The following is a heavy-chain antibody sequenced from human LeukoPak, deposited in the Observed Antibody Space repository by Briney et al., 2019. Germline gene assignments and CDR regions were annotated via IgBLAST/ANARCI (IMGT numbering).Heavy chain of an antibody. CDR2: ISRSGDIT. J-gene: IGHJ4*02. CDR1: GAAFTKYG. V-gene: IGHV3-23*01. Sequence: GGSLRLSCAASGAAFTKYGMKWVRQAAGAGLEFISGISRSGDITHYADSVKGRFTISRDNVQNTLYLQMNSLRADDTALYYCATEGFYYWGPGTQVTVSS. CDR3: ATEGFYY.